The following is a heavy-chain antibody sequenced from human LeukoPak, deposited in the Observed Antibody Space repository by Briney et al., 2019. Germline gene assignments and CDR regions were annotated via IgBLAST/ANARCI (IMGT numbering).Heavy chain of an antibody. D-gene: IGHD3-10*01. CDR1: GGSVSTGSYY. V-gene: IGHV4-61*02. CDR3: ARGHYGSGSYYPFDY. J-gene: IGHJ4*02. CDR2: IYTSGST. Sequence: SETLSLTCTVSGGSVSTGSYYWSWIRQPAGKGLEWIGRIYTSGSTNYNPSLKSRVTMSVDTSKNQFSLKLSSVTAADTAVYYCARGHYGSGSYYPFDYWGQGTLVTVSS.